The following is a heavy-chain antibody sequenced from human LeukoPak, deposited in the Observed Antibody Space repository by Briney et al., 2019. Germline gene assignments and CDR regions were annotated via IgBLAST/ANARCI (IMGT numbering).Heavy chain of an antibody. CDR2: IKQDGSAK. Sequence: GGSLRLSCAASGFTFSSYWMSWVRQAPGKGLEWVANIKQDGSAKYYVDSVKGRFTISRDNAKNSLYLQMGSLRAEDTAVYYCTTDPMIVVVILDYWGQGTLVTVSS. V-gene: IGHV3-7*01. CDR1: GFTFSSYW. CDR3: TTDPMIVVVILDY. D-gene: IGHD3-22*01. J-gene: IGHJ4*02.